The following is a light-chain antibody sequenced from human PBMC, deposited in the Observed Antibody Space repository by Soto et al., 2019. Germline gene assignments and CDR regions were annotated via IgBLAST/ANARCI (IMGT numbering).Light chain of an antibody. CDR2: DAS. Sequence: DIQVTQSPATLSAFVGDRVTISCRARQSIGTWLAWYQQKPGKAPKLLIYDASTLESRVPSRFSGSGFGTEFTLTISSLQPEYVATYYCQEYKSYPVSFGQGTRLDI. V-gene: IGKV1-5*01. CDR1: QSIGTW. CDR3: QEYKSYPVS. J-gene: IGKJ5*01.